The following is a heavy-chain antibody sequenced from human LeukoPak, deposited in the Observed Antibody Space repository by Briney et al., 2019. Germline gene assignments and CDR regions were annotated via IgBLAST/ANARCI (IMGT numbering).Heavy chain of an antibody. CDR1: GGSVSSTTYY. D-gene: IGHD2-2*01. V-gene: IGHV4-39*01. CDR2: IYHSGST. J-gene: IGHJ4*02. Sequence: SETLSLTCTVSGGSVSSTTYYWGWIRQPPGKGLEWIGSIYHSGSTYYNPSLKSRVTISVDTSKNQFSLKLSSVTAADTAVYYCARHAPPTYCSSTSCYPYYFDYWGQGTLVTVSS. CDR3: ARHAPPTYCSSTSCYPYYFDY.